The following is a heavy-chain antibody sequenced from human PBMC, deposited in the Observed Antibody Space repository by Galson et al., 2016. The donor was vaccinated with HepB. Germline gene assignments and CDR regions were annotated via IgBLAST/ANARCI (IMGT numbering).Heavy chain of an antibody. J-gene: IGHJ4*02. CDR3: AKDLDIVVVPSAIDY. D-gene: IGHD2-2*01. V-gene: IGHV3-74*01. CDR2: INSDGSII. CDR1: GFTLSGYW. Sequence: SLRLSCAASGFTLSGYWMHWVRHAPGKGLVWVSRINSDGSIINYADSVKGRFTISRDNAENTLYLQMNSLRAEDTAVYYCAKDLDIVVVPSAIDYWGQGTLVTVSS.